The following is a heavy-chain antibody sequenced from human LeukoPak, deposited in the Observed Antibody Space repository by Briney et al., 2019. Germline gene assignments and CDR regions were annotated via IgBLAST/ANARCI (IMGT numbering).Heavy chain of an antibody. CDR3: ARLYYYDTSGPPL. J-gene: IGHJ4*02. CDR2: IYYSGRT. V-gene: IGHV4-39*01. D-gene: IGHD3-22*01. CDR1: GGSISSSSYY. Sequence: PSETLSLTCTLSGGSISSSSYYWGWLRQPPGKGLEWIGSIYYSGRTYYNPSLKSRVTISVDTSKNEFSLKLSSVTAADTAMYYCARLYYYDTSGPPLWGQGTLVTVSS.